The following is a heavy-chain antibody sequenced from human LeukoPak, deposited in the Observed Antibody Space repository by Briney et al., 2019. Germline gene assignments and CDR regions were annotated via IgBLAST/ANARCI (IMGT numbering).Heavy chain of an antibody. D-gene: IGHD1-26*01. CDR2: IYYSGST. V-gene: IGHV4-39*01. CDR1: GDSTSSSSYY. CDR3: ARIVGVTDYFDY. J-gene: IGHJ4*02. Sequence: SETLSLTCTVSGDSTSSSSYYWGWIRQPPGKGLEWIESIYYSGSTSYNPSLKSRVTISVDTSKNQFSLKLTSVTAADTAVYYCARIVGVTDYFDYWGQGTLVTVSS.